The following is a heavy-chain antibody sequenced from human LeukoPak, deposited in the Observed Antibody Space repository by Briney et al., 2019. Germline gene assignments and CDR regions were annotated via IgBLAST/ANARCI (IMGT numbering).Heavy chain of an antibody. D-gene: IGHD4-11*01. J-gene: IGHJ4*02. CDR3: ARGRGYNSYSLRSFDY. V-gene: IGHV4-59*01. Sequence: SETLSLTCTVSGGSISDYYWSWIRQSPGNGLEWVGYIQYRGSTNYNPSLKSRVSISVDTSKNQFSLKLSSVTAADTAVYYCARGRGYNSYSLRSFDYWGQGTLVTVSS. CDR2: IQYRGST. CDR1: GGSISDYY.